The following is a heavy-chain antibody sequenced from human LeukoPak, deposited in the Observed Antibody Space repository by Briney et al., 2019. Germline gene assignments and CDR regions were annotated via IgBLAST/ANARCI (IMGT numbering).Heavy chain of an antibody. J-gene: IGHJ6*03. CDR2: IFHSGTT. D-gene: IGHD6-13*01. CDR3: AKSIASAGTNSCYYMDV. V-gene: IGHV4-38-2*02. Sequence: SETLPLTCTVSGYSISTGYYWGWIRQSPEKGLEWIGSIFHSGTTYYNPSLKSRVTLSVDTSKNQFSLRLSSVTAADTAVYFCAKSIASAGTNSCYYMDVWGKGTTVTVSS. CDR1: GYSISTGYY.